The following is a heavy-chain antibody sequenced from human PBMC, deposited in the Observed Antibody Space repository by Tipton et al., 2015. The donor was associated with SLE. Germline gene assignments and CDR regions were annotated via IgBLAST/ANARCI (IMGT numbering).Heavy chain of an antibody. V-gene: IGHV3-48*03. CDR3: ARASLTWGRGYFDY. J-gene: IGHJ4*02. D-gene: IGHD7-27*01. CDR1: GFTFSSYG. CDR2: ISISGSII. Sequence: SLRLSCAASGFTFSSYGMNWVRQPPGKGLEWVSYISISGSIIYYADSVKGRFTISRDNAKNSLYLQMNSLRAEDTAVYYCARASLTWGRGYFDYWGQGTLVTVSS.